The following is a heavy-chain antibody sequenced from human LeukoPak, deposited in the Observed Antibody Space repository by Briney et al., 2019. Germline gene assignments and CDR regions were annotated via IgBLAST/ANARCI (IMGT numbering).Heavy chain of an antibody. V-gene: IGHV3-7*03. Sequence: GGSLRLSCEASGSTLSNYWIAWVRQAPGKGLEWVANIKPDGREKYYMPSVKGRFTISRDSAKNSFYLQMNSLRAEDTAVYYCATMASNVFEYWGQGTLVTVSS. CDR1: GSTLSNYW. CDR3: ATMASNVFEY. J-gene: IGHJ4*02. CDR2: IKPDGREK. D-gene: IGHD5-24*01.